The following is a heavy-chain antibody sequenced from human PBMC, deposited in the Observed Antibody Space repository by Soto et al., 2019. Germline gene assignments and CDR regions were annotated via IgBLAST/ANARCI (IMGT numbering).Heavy chain of an antibody. J-gene: IGHJ5*02. Sequence: ASVKASCKASGYTFTGYYMHWVRQAPVQGLEWMGWINPNSGGTNYAQKFQGRVTMTRDTSISTAYMELSRLRSDDTAVYYCARLIVGATTAAWFDPWGQGTLVTVSS. CDR3: ARLIVGATTAAWFDP. CDR2: INPNSGGT. D-gene: IGHD1-26*01. V-gene: IGHV1-2*02. CDR1: GYTFTGYY.